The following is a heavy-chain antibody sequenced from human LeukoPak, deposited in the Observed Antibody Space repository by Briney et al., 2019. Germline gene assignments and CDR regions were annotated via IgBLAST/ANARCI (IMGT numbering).Heavy chain of an antibody. CDR2: IIPILGIA. D-gene: IGHD3-22*01. CDR1: GGTFSSYA. V-gene: IGHV1-69*04. CDR3: ATRYYDSSGYLYYFDY. J-gene: IGHJ4*02. Sequence: VASVKVSCKASGGTFSSYAISWVRQAPGQGLEWMGRIIPILGIANYAQKFQGRVTITADKSTSTAYMELSSLRSEDTAVYYCATRYYDSSGYLYYFDYWGQGTLVTVSS.